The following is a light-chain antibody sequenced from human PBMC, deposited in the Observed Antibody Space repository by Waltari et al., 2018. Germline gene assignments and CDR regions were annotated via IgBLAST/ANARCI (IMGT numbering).Light chain of an antibody. CDR3: QTGGHGTWV. CDR1: RGHSRKL. CDR2: VNSDGSH. J-gene: IGLJ3*02. Sequence: QLVLTQSPSASASLGASVKLTSTPRRGHSRKLIQSPQQQPEKGPRYLMKVNSDGSHSKGDEIPGRFSGSSSGAERYLTISSLQSEDEADYYCQTGGHGTWVFGGGTKLTVL. V-gene: IGLV4-69*01.